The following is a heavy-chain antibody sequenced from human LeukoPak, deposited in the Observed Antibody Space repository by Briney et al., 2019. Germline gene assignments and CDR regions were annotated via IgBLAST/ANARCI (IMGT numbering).Heavy chain of an antibody. D-gene: IGHD1-26*01. J-gene: IGHJ4*02. CDR1: GYTFTNYG. V-gene: IGHV1-18*01. Sequence: GASVKVSCKASGYTFTNYGINWVRQAPGQGLEWMGWISGYNGNTNYAQKLQGRVTMTTDTSTSTAYMELRSLRSDDTAVYYCARGLRSYPAALNFDYWGQGTLVTVSS. CDR3: ARGLRSYPAALNFDY. CDR2: ISGYNGNT.